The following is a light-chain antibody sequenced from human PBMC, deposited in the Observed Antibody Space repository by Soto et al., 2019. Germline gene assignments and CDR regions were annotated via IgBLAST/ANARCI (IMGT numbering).Light chain of an antibody. CDR3: QQYGSSPLT. CDR2: GAS. V-gene: IGKV3-20*01. Sequence: EIVLTQSPGTLPLSPGERATLSCRASQSVYSSYLAWYQQKPGQAPRLLIYGASSRATGIPDRFSGSGSGTDFTLTITRLEPEDVAVYFCQQYGSSPLTFGGGTKVEIK. CDR1: QSVYSSY. J-gene: IGKJ4*01.